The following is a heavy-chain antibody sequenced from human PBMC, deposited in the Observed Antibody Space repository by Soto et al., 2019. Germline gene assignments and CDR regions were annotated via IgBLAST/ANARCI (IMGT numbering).Heavy chain of an antibody. CDR3: ATDSAGRGPFDP. CDR2: TYHTGST. J-gene: IGHJ5*02. V-gene: IGHV4-59*13. CDR1: GGSFGTYY. Sequence: SETLSLSSNISGGSFGTYYWRGRRQAPGKGLEWIGYTYHTGSTKYNPSLKSRATISVDTSKNQFSLTLNSAAAADTAVYYCATDSAGRGPFDPWGQGILVTVSS. D-gene: IGHD3-10*01.